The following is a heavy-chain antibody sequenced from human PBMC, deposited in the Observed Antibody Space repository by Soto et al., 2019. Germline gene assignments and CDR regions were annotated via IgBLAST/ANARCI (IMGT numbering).Heavy chain of an antibody. CDR2: IYYSGST. CDR3: ARSGSEDSSGYYYAY. Sequence: QVQLQESGPGLVKPSQTLSLTCTVSGGSISSGGYYWSWIRQHPGKGLEWIGYIYYSGSTYYNPSHTSRVTISVDTAKNQCSLKLSSVTAADTAVYYCARSGSEDSSGYYYAYWGQGTLVTVAS. J-gene: IGHJ1*01. D-gene: IGHD3-22*01. V-gene: IGHV4-31*03. CDR1: GGSISSGGYY.